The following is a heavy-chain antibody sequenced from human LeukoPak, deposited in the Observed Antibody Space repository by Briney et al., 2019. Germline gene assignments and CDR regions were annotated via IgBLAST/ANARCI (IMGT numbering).Heavy chain of an antibody. D-gene: IGHD5-24*01. CDR1: GFTFSDYY. CDR3: ARAGDGYNYPDYFDY. CDR2: ISSSGSTI. V-gene: IGHV3-11*01. J-gene: IGHJ4*02. Sequence: GGSLRLSCAASGFTFSDYYMSWIRQAPGKGLEWVSYISSSGSTIYYADSVKGRFTISRDNAKNSLYLQMNSLRAEDTAVYYCARAGDGYNYPDYFDYWGQRTLVAVSS.